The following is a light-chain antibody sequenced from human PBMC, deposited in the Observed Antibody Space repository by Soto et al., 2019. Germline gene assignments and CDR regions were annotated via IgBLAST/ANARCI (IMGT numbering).Light chain of an antibody. CDR1: QDIGSW. CDR2: SAS. Sequence: DIQMTQSPSSVSASVGDGVTLTCRASQDIGSWLAWYQQKPGKAPRLLIYSASNLQSGAPARFSGSGSGTDFTLTISSLQPEDFATYFCQQAKSFPWSFDQGTKVEI. J-gene: IGKJ1*01. CDR3: QQAKSFPWS. V-gene: IGKV1-12*01.